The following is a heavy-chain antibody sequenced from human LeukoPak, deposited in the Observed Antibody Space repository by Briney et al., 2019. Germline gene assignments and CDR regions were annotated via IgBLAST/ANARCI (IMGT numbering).Heavy chain of an antibody. J-gene: IGHJ6*03. CDR3: ARGVGGYDLLAYYYYYYMDV. CDR1: GFTVSSNY. D-gene: IGHD5-12*01. Sequence: GGSLRLSCAASGFTVSSNYMSWVRQAPGKGLERVSVIYSGGSTYYADAVKCRFTISRERSKNTLYLQMNSLRAEDTAVYYCARGVGGYDLLAYYYYYYMDVWGKGTTVTVSS. V-gene: IGHV3-53*01. CDR2: IYSGGST.